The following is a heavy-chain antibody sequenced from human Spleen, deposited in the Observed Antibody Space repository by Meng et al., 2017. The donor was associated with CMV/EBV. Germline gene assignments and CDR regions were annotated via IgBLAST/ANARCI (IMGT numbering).Heavy chain of an antibody. J-gene: IGHJ4*02. Sequence: GGPDTPTDWWNWVRQAPGKGLEWIGNIIHSGTTYYNPSLKSRVTISVDKSKNQFSLEVDSVTAADTAVYYCARESGSYLTYYFDYWGQGALVTVSS. V-gene: IGHV4-4*02. D-gene: IGHD1-26*01. CDR2: IIHSGTT. CDR3: ARESGSYLTYYFDY. CDR1: GGPDTPTDW.